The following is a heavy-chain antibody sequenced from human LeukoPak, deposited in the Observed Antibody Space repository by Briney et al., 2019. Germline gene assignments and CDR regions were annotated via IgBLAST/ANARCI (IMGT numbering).Heavy chain of an antibody. J-gene: IGHJ4*02. CDR2: INPSGGST. D-gene: IGHD3-22*01. Sequence: ASVKVSCRASGYTFTSYYMHWVRQAPGQGLEWMGIINPSGGSTSYAQKFQGRVTMTRDTSTSTVYMELSSLRSEDTAVYYCARSDLITMIVGWGQGTLVTVSS. CDR3: ARSDLITMIVG. CDR1: GYTFTSYY. V-gene: IGHV1-46*01.